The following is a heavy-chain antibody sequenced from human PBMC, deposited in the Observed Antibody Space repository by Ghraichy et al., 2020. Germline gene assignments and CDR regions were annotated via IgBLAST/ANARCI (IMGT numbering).Heavy chain of an antibody. CDR3: TTLESYYELDY. J-gene: IGHJ4*02. D-gene: IGHD3-22*01. CDR1: GFTFSNAW. Sequence: GGSLRLSCAVSGFTFSNAWMNWVRQAPGKGLEWVGRIKSRADGETTDYAPPVRGRFTISRDDSKNTLYLQMDSLKIEDTAKYYCTTLESYYELDYWGQGTLVIV. CDR2: IKSRADGETT. V-gene: IGHV3-15*01.